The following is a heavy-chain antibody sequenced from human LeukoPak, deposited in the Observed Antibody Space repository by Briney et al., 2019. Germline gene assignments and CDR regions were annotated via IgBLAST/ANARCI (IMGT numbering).Heavy chain of an antibody. Sequence: PGGSLRLSCVVSGFTFSSYSMNWVRQAPGKGLEWVSSISSSSSYIYYADSVKGRFTISRDNAKNSLYLQMNSLRAEDTAVYYCARSFDNYYYYHVDVWGKGTTVTISS. CDR3: ARSFDNYYYYHVDV. CDR1: GFTFSSYS. V-gene: IGHV3-21*01. CDR2: ISSSSSYI. D-gene: IGHD3-10*01. J-gene: IGHJ6*03.